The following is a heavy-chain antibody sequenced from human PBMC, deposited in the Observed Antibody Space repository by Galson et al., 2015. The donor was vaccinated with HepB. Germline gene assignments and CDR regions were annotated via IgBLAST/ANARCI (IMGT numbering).Heavy chain of an antibody. CDR3: ARATLTWFDP. Sequence: SLRLSCAASRFTFSDYDMSWIRQAPGKGLEWVSYISGSGRTSIFYADSVKSRFTISRDNAKNSLYLQMTSLRAEDAAVYYCARATLTWFDPWGQGTLVTVSS. D-gene: IGHD2/OR15-2a*01. CDR2: ISGSGRTSI. CDR1: RFTFSDYD. J-gene: IGHJ5*02. V-gene: IGHV3-11*01.